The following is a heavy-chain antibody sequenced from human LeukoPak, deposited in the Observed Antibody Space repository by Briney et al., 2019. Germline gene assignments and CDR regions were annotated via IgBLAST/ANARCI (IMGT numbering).Heavy chain of an antibody. J-gene: IGHJ4*02. CDR1: GFTFSSYA. CDR3: AREYSSGPMGY. Sequence: GGSLRLSCAASGFTFSSYAMSWVRQAPGKGLEWVAVISYDGSNKYYADSVKGRFTISRDNSKNTLYLQMNSLRAEDTAVYYCAREYSSGPMGYWGQGTLVTVSS. D-gene: IGHD6-19*01. CDR2: ISYDGSNK. V-gene: IGHV3-30*04.